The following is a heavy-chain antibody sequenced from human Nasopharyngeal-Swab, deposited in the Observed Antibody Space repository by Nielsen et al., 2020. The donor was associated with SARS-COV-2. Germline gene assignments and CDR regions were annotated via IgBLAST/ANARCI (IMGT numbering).Heavy chain of an antibody. CDR1: GGSISSYY. D-gene: IGHD3-10*01. Sequence: SDTLSLTCTVSGGSISSYYWSWIRQPPGKGLEWSGYIYYSGSTNYNPSLKSRVTISVDTSKNQFSLKLSSVTAADTAVYYCARGFEYGSGSYYRTYYYYYMDVWGKGTTVTVSS. J-gene: IGHJ6*03. CDR2: IYYSGST. CDR3: ARGFEYGSGSYYRTYYYYYMDV. V-gene: IGHV4-59*01.